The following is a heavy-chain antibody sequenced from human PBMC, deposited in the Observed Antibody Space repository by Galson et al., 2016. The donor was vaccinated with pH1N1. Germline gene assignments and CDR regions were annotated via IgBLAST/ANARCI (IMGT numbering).Heavy chain of an antibody. J-gene: IGHJ4*02. V-gene: IGHV3-30*02. CDR3: AKDRAANYGDYWDY. D-gene: IGHD4-17*01. CDR2: IRFDENNN. Sequence: SLRLSCAASGFNFSTYGMHWVRQAPGKGLEWVAFIRFDENNNYYADSVKGRFTISRDSSKNMLYLQMNSLRAEDTAVYYCAKDRAANYGDYWDYRGQGTLVTVSS. CDR1: GFNFSTYG.